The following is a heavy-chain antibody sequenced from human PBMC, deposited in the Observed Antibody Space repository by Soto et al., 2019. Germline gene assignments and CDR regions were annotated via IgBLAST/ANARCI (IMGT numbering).Heavy chain of an antibody. D-gene: IGHD3-9*01. J-gene: IGHJ6*02. Sequence: PGGSLRLSCAASGFTFSSYGMHWVRQAPGKGLEWVAVISYDGSNKYYADSVKGRFTISRDNSKNTLYLQMNSLRAEDTAVYYCAKGVLRFFETPHPHPDFMMDVWGQGTTVTVSS. CDR2: ISYDGSNK. CDR3: AKGVLRFFETPHPHPDFMMDV. V-gene: IGHV3-30*18. CDR1: GFTFSSYG.